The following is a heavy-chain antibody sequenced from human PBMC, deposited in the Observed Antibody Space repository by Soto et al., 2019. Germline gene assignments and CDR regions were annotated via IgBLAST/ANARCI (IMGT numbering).Heavy chain of an antibody. CDR2: MNPNSGNT. CDR1: GYTFTSHD. CDR3: ARWDYGYYASFDY. Sequence: QVQLVQSGAEVKKSGASVKVSCKASGYTFTSHDINWVRQATGQGLEWMGWMNPNSGNTGYAQKFQGIVTMTRNTSISTAYMELSSLRSEDTAVYYCARWDYGYYASFDYWGQGTLVTVSS. D-gene: IGHD4-17*01. J-gene: IGHJ4*02. V-gene: IGHV1-8*01.